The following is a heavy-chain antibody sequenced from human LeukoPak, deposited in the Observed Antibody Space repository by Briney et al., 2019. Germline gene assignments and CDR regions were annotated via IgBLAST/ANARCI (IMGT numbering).Heavy chain of an antibody. V-gene: IGHV1-69*13. CDR2: IIPIFGTA. CDR1: GYTFTSYA. CDR3: AREVLYHAFDI. D-gene: IGHD2-8*01. J-gene: IGHJ3*02. Sequence: GASVKVSCKASGYTFTSYAMNWVRQAPGQGLEWMGGIIPIFGTANYAQKFQGRVTITADESTSTAYMELSSLRSEDTAVYYCAREVLYHAFDIWGQGTMVTVSS.